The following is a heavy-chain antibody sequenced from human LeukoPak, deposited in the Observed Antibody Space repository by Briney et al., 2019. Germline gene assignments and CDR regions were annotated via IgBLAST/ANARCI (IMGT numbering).Heavy chain of an antibody. CDR2: ISSSSSYI. CDR3: ARWITMVRGVYTVMDV. Sequence: PGGSLRLSCAASGFTFSSYTMNWVRQAPGKGLEWVSSISSSSSYIYYANSVKGRLTISRDNAKNSLYLQMNSLRAEDTAVYYCARWITMVRGVYTVMDVWGQGTTVTVSS. V-gene: IGHV3-21*01. CDR1: GFTFSSYT. D-gene: IGHD3-10*01. J-gene: IGHJ6*02.